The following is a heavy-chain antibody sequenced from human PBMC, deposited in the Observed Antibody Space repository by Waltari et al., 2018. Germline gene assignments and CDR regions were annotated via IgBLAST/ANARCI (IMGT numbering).Heavy chain of an antibody. CDR3: ARDEYSYSY. V-gene: IGHV3-11*01. CDR2: IADSNAM. D-gene: IGHD5-18*01. J-gene: IGHJ4*02. Sequence: QVQLVESGGGLVGPGGSLRLSCAAPGLPVSDYYMTWIRQAPGKGLEWVAYIADSNAMYYADSVKGRFTMSRDNAKNSLHLQMDSLRAEDAGVYYCARDEYSYSYWGQGTLVTVSS. CDR1: GLPVSDYY.